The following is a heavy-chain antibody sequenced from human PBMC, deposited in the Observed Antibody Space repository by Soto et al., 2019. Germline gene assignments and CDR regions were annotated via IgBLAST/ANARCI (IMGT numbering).Heavy chain of an antibody. J-gene: IGHJ4*02. D-gene: IGHD2-15*01. CDR3: TTRIA. CDR1: GFTLANAW. V-gene: IGHV3-15*01. CDR2: ISTESAGDIK. Sequence: VQLVESGGDLVKPGGSLTISCAASGFTLANAWMSWVRQAPGKGLEWVGRISTESAGDIKDYAAPVKGRFTVSRDDSKNTLYLQMDSLKTEDTGIYYCTTRIAGGQGTRVTVSS.